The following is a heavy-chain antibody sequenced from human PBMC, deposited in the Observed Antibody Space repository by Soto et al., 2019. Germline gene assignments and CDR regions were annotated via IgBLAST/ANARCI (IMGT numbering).Heavy chain of an antibody. V-gene: IGHV1-18*01. Sequence: ASVKVSCKASGYTFTSYGISWVRQAPGQGLEWMGWISAYNGNTNYAQKLQGRVTMTTDTSTSTAYMELRSLRSDDTAVYYCARDSRRGNYDSSGYYVPNLYYYYGMDVWGQGTTVTVSS. CDR3: ARDSRRGNYDSSGYYVPNLYYYYGMDV. J-gene: IGHJ6*02. CDR1: GYTFTSYG. CDR2: ISAYNGNT. D-gene: IGHD3-22*01.